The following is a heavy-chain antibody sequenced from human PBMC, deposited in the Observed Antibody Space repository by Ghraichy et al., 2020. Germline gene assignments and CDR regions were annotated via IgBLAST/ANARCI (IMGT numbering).Heavy chain of an antibody. J-gene: IGHJ5*02. CDR1: GGSFSGYY. CDR2: INHSGST. CDR3: ARGRKTIFGVVIMRGWFDP. D-gene: IGHD3-3*01. Sequence: SETLSLTCAVYGGSFSGYYWSWIRQPPGKGLEWIGEINHSGSTNYNPSLKSRVTISVDTSKNQFSLKLSSVTAADTAVYYCARGRKTIFGVVIMRGWFDPWGQGTLVTVSS. V-gene: IGHV4-34*01.